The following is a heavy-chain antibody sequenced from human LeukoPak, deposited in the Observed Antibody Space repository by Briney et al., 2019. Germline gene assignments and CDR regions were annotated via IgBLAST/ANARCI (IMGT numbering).Heavy chain of an antibody. Sequence: SQTLSLTCTVSGGSISSYYWSWIRQSPGKGLEWIGYIYSSGSTNYNPSLKSRVIISVDTPNNHFSLKLSSVTAADTAIYYCARDTSGWSNNWYFDLWGRGTLVTVSS. CDR3: ARDTSGWSNNWYFDL. V-gene: IGHV4-59*01. D-gene: IGHD6-19*01. CDR1: GGSISSYY. CDR2: IYSSGST. J-gene: IGHJ2*01.